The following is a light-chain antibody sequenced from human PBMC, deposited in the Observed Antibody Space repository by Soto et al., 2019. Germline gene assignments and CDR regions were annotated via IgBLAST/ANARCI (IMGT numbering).Light chain of an antibody. CDR1: QSVNIY. V-gene: IGKV3D-15*01. CDR3: QQYDDWLRLT. Sequence: EIVRTQSPATLSVSPGERATLSCRASQSVNIYLAWYQQKPCQAPRLLIFGASSRATGIPARFSGSGSGTEFNLTISSLQSEDFAVYFCQQYDDWLRLTFGGGTKVDIK. J-gene: IGKJ4*01. CDR2: GAS.